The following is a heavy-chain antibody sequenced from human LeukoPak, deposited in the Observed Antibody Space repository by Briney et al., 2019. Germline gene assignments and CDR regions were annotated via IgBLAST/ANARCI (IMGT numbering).Heavy chain of an antibody. CDR1: GFTVNSDF. J-gene: IGHJ4*02. CDR3: ARDVNYDHHY. V-gene: IGHV3-66*01. CDR2: IYSAGNT. D-gene: IGHD1-7*01. Sequence: GGSLTLSCAASGFTVNSDFMSWVRQAPGKGLEWISVIYSAGNTYYADSVKDRFTISRDNSKNTVYLQMNSLSAEDTAVYYCARDVNYDHHYWGQGTLVTVSS.